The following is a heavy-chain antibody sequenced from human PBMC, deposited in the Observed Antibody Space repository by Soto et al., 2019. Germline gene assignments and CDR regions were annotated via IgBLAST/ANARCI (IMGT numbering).Heavy chain of an antibody. V-gene: IGHV3-30*18. CDR2: ISYDGSNK. J-gene: IGHJ4*02. CDR1: GFTFSSYG. D-gene: IGHD3-3*01. CDR3: AKGPYYDFWSGYSFGSGPGLDY. Sequence: GSLRLSCSASGFTFSSYGMHWVRQAPGKGLEWVAVISYDGSNKYYADSVKGRFTISRDNSKNTLYLQMNSLRAEDTAVYYCAKGPYYDFWSGYSFGSGPGLDYWGQGTLVTVSS.